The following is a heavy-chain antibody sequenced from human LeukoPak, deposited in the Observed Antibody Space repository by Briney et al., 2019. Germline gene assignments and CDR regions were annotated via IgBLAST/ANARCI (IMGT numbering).Heavy chain of an antibody. CDR3: ARVRYSSGWYAKYLDY. D-gene: IGHD6-19*01. J-gene: IGHJ4*02. Sequence: LETLSLTCAVYGGSFSGYYWSWIRQPPGKGLEWIGEINHSGSTNYNPSLKSRVTISVDTSKNQFSLKLSSVTAADTAVYYCARVRYSSGWYAKYLDYWGQGTLVTVSS. CDR2: INHSGST. V-gene: IGHV4-34*01. CDR1: GGSFSGYY.